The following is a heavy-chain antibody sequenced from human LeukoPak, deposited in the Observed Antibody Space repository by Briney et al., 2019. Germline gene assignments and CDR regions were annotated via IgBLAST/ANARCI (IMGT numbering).Heavy chain of an antibody. CDR3: ARGNYYDSSGFS. D-gene: IGHD3-22*01. CDR2: INHSGST. CDR1: GGSFSGYY. J-gene: IGHJ4*02. Sequence: SETLSLTCAVYGGSFSGYYWSWIRQPPGKGLEWIGEINHSGSTNYNPSLKSRVTISVDTSKNQFSLTLSSVTAADTAVYYCARGNYYDSSGFSWGQGTLVTVSS. V-gene: IGHV4-34*01.